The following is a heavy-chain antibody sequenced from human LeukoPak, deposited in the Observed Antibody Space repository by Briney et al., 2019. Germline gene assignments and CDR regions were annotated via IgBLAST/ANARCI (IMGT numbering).Heavy chain of an antibody. V-gene: IGHV1-69*01. CDR3: ASGKKYQLLFNWFDP. D-gene: IGHD2-2*01. CDR2: IIPIFGTA. CDR1: GGTFISYA. J-gene: IGHJ5*02. Sequence: SXXVSCKASGGTFISYAISWVRQAPGQGREWMGGIIPIFGTANYAQKFQGRVTITADESTSTAYMELSSLRSEDTAVYYCASGKKYQLLFNWFDPWGQGTLVTVSS.